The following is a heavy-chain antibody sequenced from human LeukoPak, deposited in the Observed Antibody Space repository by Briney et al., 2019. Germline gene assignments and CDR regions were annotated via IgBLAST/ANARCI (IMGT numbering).Heavy chain of an antibody. J-gene: IGHJ3*02. D-gene: IGHD1-14*01. V-gene: IGHV6-1*01. CDR2: TYYRSKWYD. Sequence: SQTLSLPCDISGDSVSSDIVAWNWIRQSPSSGLEWLGRTYYRSKWYDDYAESVKSRITINPDTSKNPFSLQLSSVTASDTAVYYCAGQDVDAGAGTTSYAFDIWDQGTMVTVSS. CDR1: GDSVSSDIVA. CDR3: AGQDVDAGAGTTSYAFDI.